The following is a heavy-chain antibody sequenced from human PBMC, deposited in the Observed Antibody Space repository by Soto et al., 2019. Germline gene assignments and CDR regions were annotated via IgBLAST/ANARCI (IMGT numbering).Heavy chain of an antibody. J-gene: IGHJ4*02. CDR2: IYYSGST. D-gene: IGHD5-12*01. CDR1: GGSISSSSYY. V-gene: IGHV4-39*01. CDR3: ARSIKYFHSGYDSRFDY. Sequence: SETLSLTCTVSGGSISSSSYYWGWIRQPPGKGLEWIGSIYYSGSTYYNPSLKSRVTISVDTSKNQFSLKLSSVTAADTAVYYCARSIKYFHSGYDSRFDYWGQGTLVTVSS.